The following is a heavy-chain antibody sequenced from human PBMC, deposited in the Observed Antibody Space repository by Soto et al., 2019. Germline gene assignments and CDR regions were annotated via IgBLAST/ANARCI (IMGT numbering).Heavy chain of an antibody. CDR2: ISSSSGYT. V-gene: IGHV3-21*04. J-gene: IGHJ6*02. D-gene: IGHD3-9*01. CDR1: GFSFRTYS. CDR3: AKGSENYDILTGYSARYGMDV. Sequence: GGSLRLSCAASGFSFRTYSINWVRQAPGKGLEWVSSISSSSGYTYYADSVKGRFTISRDNSRSTLYLQMNSLRAEDTAVYYCAKGSENYDILTGYSARYGMDVWGQGTTVTVSS.